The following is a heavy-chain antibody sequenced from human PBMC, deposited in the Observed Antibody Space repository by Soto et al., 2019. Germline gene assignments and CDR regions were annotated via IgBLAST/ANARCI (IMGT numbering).Heavy chain of an antibody. Sequence: EVQLLESGGGLVQPGGSLRLSCAASGFPFSSYSMSWVRQAPGKGLEWVSSVSGGGDTTYYADSVKGRFTISRDNSRNTLYLQMNSMRAEDTAIYYCAKDFSPLDRGQGILVTVSS. V-gene: IGHV3-23*01. CDR2: VSGGGDTT. J-gene: IGHJ4*02. CDR1: GFPFSSYS. D-gene: IGHD3-3*01. CDR3: AKDFSPLD.